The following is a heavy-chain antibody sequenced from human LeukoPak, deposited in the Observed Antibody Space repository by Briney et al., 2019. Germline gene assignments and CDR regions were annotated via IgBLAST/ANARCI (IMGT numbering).Heavy chain of an antibody. CDR2: ISWNSGSI. CDR3: AKDALPLGYCSSTSCYTFDY. J-gene: IGHJ4*02. D-gene: IGHD2-2*01. Sequence: GRSLRLSCAASGFTFDDYAMPWVRQAPGKGLEWVSGISWNSGSIGYADSVKGRFTISRDNAKNSLYLQMNSLRAEDTALYYCAKDALPLGYCSSTSCYTFDYWGQGTLVTVSS. CDR1: GFTFDDYA. V-gene: IGHV3-9*01.